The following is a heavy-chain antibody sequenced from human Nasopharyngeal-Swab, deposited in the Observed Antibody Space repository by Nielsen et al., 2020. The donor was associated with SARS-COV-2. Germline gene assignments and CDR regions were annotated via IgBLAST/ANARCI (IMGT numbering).Heavy chain of an antibody. CDR1: GGSISSSSYY. Sequence: GSLRLSCTVSGGSISSSSYYWGWIRQPPGKGLEWIGSIYYSGSTYYNPSLKSRVTISVDKSKNQFSLKLSSVTAADTAVYYCAQTTYSGYFDYWGQGTLVTVSS. CDR2: IYYSGST. V-gene: IGHV4-39*07. J-gene: IGHJ4*02. CDR3: AQTTYSGYFDY. D-gene: IGHD2-15*01.